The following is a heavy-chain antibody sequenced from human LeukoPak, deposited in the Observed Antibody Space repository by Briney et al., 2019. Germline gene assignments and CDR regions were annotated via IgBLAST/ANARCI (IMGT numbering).Heavy chain of an antibody. Sequence: ASVKVSCKASGGTLSSYAISWVRQAPGQGPEWMGGIIPIFGTANYAQKFQGRVTITTDESTSTAYMELSSLRSEDTAVYYCARDLTHDYGDYVWGQGTPVTVSS. J-gene: IGHJ4*02. CDR1: GGTLSSYA. V-gene: IGHV1-69*05. D-gene: IGHD4-17*01. CDR2: IIPIFGTA. CDR3: ARDLTHDYGDYV.